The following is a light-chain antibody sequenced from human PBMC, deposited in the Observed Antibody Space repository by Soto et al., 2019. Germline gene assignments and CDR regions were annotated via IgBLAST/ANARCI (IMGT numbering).Light chain of an antibody. CDR3: QHYGSSLWT. V-gene: IGKV3-20*01. J-gene: IGKJ1*01. CDR2: GAS. CDR1: QSVSSSY. Sequence: EIVLTQSPGTLSLSPGERATLSCRASQSVSSSYLAWYQQKPGQAPRLLIYGASSRATGIPDRFSGGGSGTDFTLTISRLEPEDFAVYYCQHYGSSLWTFGQGTKVDIK.